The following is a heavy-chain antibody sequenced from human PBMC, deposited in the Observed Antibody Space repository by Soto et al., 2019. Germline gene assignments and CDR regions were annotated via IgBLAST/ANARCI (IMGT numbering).Heavy chain of an antibody. V-gene: IGHV4-59*01. CDR2: IYYSGST. CDR3: ARSGDYVHFQH. D-gene: IGHD4-17*01. J-gene: IGHJ1*01. Sequence: PSETLSLTCTVSGGSISSYYWSWIRQPPGKGLEWIGYIYYSGSTNYNPSLKSRVTISVDTSKNQFSLKLSSVTAADTAVYYCARSGDYVHFQHWGQGTLVTVSS. CDR1: GGSISSYY.